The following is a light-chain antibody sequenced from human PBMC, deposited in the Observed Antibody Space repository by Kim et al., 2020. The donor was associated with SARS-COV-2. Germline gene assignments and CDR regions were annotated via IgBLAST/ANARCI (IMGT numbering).Light chain of an antibody. CDR1: SLRSYY. Sequence: ALGQTVRITCQGDSLRSYYASWYQQKPGQAPVLVIYGKNNRPSGIPDRFSGSSSGNTASLTITGAQAEEEADYYCNSRDSSGTWVFGGGTQLTVL. CDR3: NSRDSSGTWV. CDR2: GKN. V-gene: IGLV3-19*01. J-gene: IGLJ3*02.